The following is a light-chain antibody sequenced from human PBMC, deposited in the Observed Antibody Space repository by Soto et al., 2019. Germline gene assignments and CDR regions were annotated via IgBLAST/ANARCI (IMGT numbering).Light chain of an antibody. CDR1: QSVINSY. J-gene: IGKJ4*01. CDR3: QQYGSSPRT. V-gene: IGKV3-20*01. Sequence: EIVLTQSPGTLSLSPGERATLSCRASQSVINSYLAWYQQKPGQAPRLRLYGGFRRATGIPDRFSGSGSGTDFALTISRLEPEDFAVYYCQQYGSSPRTFGGGTKVEIK. CDR2: GGF.